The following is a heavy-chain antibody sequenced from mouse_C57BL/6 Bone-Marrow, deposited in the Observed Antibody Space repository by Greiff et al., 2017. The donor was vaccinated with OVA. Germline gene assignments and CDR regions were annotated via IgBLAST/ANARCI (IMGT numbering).Heavy chain of an antibody. CDR2: IDPSDSYT. Sequence: VQLQQPGAELVMPGASVKLSCTASGYTFTSYWMHWVKQRPGQGLEWIGEIDPSDSYTNYNQKFKGKSTLTVDNSSSTAYMQLSSLTSEDSAVYYWARENYGGAMDYWGQGTSVTVSS. J-gene: IGHJ4*01. CDR3: ARENYGGAMDY. D-gene: IGHD1-1*01. CDR1: GYTFTSYW. V-gene: IGHV1-69*01.